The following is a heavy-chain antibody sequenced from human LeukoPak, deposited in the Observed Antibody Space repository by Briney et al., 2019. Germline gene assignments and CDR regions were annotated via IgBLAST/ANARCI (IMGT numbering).Heavy chain of an antibody. Sequence: GASVTVSCKASGYTFTSYDINWVRQATGQGLEWMGWMNPNSGNTGYAQKFQGRVTMTRNTSISTAYMELSSLRSEDTAVYYCARGVYSSSPNYYYYMDVWGKGTTVTVSS. V-gene: IGHV1-8*01. CDR2: MNPNSGNT. J-gene: IGHJ6*03. CDR3: ARGVYSSSPNYYYYMDV. D-gene: IGHD6-6*01. CDR1: GYTFTSYD.